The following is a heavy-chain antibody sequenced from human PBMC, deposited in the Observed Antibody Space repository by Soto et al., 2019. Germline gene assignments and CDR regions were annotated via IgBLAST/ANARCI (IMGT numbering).Heavy chain of an antibody. Sequence: GGSLRLSCAASGFTFSSYGMHWVRQAPGKGLEWVSVIWYDGISIYYADSVKGRFTISRDNSKNTLYLQMNSLRAEDTAVYYCAKDGLGSCTGGTCYGSDYWGQGTLVTVSS. D-gene: IGHD2-15*01. J-gene: IGHJ4*02. CDR2: IWYDGISI. CDR1: GFTFSSYG. V-gene: IGHV3-33*06. CDR3: AKDGLGSCTGGTCYGSDY.